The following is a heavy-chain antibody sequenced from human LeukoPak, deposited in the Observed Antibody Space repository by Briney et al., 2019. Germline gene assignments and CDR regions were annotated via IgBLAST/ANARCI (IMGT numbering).Heavy chain of an antibody. Sequence: GGSLRLSCAASGFTVSSNYMTWVRQAPGKGLEWVSVIYSDGRTYYADSVKGRFTISRDNSKNTLYLQMNSLRAEDTAVYYCAKGRDGYNSLDYFDYWGQGTLVTVSS. CDR3: AKGRDGYNSLDYFDY. CDR2: IYSDGRT. J-gene: IGHJ4*02. D-gene: IGHD5-24*01. V-gene: IGHV3-53*01. CDR1: GFTVSSNY.